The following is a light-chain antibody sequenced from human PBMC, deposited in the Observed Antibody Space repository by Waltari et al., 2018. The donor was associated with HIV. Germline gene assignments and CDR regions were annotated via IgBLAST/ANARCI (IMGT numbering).Light chain of an antibody. Sequence: EIVMTQSPATLSVSPGERATLSCRASQSVSSNLAWYQQKPGQAPRLRIYDASTRATGIPARFRGSGSGTECTLTISSLQSEDFAVYYCQQYNNWPPITFGQGTRLEIK. J-gene: IGKJ5*01. CDR1: QSVSSN. V-gene: IGKV3-15*01. CDR2: DAS. CDR3: QQYNNWPPIT.